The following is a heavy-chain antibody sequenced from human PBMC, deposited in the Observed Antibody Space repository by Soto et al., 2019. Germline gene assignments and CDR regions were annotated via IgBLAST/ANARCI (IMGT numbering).Heavy chain of an antibody. V-gene: IGHV3-74*01. J-gene: IGHJ4*02. D-gene: IGHD6-19*01. Sequence: EVQLVESGGGLVQPGGSLRLSCAASGFTFSSYWMHWVRQPPGKGLEWVSRINSDGSSTSYADSVKGRFTISRDNAKNPLYLQMNSLRAEDTAVYYCARLLAVAGTNYWGQGTLVTVSS. CDR1: GFTFSSYW. CDR2: INSDGSST. CDR3: ARLLAVAGTNY.